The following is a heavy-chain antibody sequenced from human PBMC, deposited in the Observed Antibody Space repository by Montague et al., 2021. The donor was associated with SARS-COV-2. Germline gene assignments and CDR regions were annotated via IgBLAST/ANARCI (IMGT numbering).Heavy chain of an antibody. CDR2: VDRSGTA. CDR3: ARGRDSGTYFGTKYYFQYGLDV. V-gene: IGHV4-34*01. D-gene: IGHD3-10*01. CDR1: DGSVSAYF. Sequence: SETLSLTCDFSDGSVSAYFWSWVRQLPGKGLEWIGQVDRSGTAHYSPSLQSRLTLSVDTSNNQVSLNLTSVTATDTATYYCARGRDSGTYFGTKYYFQYGLDVWGQGTTVTVFS. J-gene: IGHJ6*02.